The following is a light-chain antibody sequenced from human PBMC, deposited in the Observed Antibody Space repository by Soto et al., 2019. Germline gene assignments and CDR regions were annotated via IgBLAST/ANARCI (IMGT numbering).Light chain of an antibody. Sequence: QSVLTQPPSVSGAPGQRVTIPCTGSSSNIGTGYDVQWYQQIPGTAPKLLIHGNTNRPSGVPDRFSASKSGTSASLAITGLQVEDEADYFCPSYDSSLNGWVFGGGTKVTVL. CDR2: GNT. J-gene: IGLJ3*02. CDR3: PSYDSSLNGWV. CDR1: SSNIGTGYD. V-gene: IGLV1-40*01.